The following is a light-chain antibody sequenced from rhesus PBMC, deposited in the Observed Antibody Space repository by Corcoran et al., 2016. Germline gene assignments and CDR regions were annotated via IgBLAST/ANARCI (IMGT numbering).Light chain of an antibody. CDR2: DVS. CDR1: RSDIGGYND. Sequence: QSALTQPPSVSKSLGQSVTISCTGTRSDIGGYNDVSWYQQHPGTAPRLLIYDVSKRPSGVSDRFSGSKSGNTASLTISGLQAEDEANYDGCSYRRDSSFIFGVGTRLTVL. V-gene: IGLV2S9*01. CDR3: CSYRRDSSFI. J-gene: IGLJ1*01.